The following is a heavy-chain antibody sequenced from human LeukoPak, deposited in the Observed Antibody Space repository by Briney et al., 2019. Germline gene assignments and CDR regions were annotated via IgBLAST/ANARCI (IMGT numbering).Heavy chain of an antibody. V-gene: IGHV3-30-3*01. CDR3: ARGDILTGYYQRPFDY. J-gene: IGHJ4*02. Sequence: GGSLRLSCAASGFTFSDFPMNWVRQAPGKGPEWVARISYDGSSKNYADSVKGRFTISRDNAKNTLYLQMNSLRAKDTAVYYCARGDILTGYYQRPFDYWGQGTLVTVSS. D-gene: IGHD3-9*01. CDR1: GFTFSDFP. CDR2: ISYDGSSK.